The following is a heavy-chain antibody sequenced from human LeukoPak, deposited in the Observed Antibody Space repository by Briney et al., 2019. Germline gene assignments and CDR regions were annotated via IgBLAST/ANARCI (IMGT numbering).Heavy chain of an antibody. J-gene: IGHJ5*02. CDR3: AKSIDDYVWGSYSWFDP. Sequence: GGSLRLSCAASGFTFSSYAMSWVRQAPGKGLEWVSAISGSGGSTYYADSVKGRFTISRDNSKNTLYLQMNSLRAEDTAVYYCAKSIDDYVWGSYSWFDPWGQGTLVTVSS. V-gene: IGHV3-23*01. D-gene: IGHD3-16*01. CDR2: ISGSGGST. CDR1: GFTFSSYA.